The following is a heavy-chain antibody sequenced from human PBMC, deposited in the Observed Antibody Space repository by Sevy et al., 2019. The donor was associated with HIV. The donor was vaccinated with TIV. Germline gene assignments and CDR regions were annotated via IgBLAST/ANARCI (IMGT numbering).Heavy chain of an antibody. Sequence: GGSLRLSCAASGFTFDDYAMHWVRQAPGKGLEWVSGISWNSGSIGYADSVKGRFTISRDNAKNSLYLQMNSLRAEDTALYYCAKGHGNCGGDCFDAFDIWGQGTMVTVSS. CDR3: AKGHGNCGGDCFDAFDI. V-gene: IGHV3-9*01. CDR1: GFTFDDYA. D-gene: IGHD2-21*02. J-gene: IGHJ3*02. CDR2: ISWNSGSI.